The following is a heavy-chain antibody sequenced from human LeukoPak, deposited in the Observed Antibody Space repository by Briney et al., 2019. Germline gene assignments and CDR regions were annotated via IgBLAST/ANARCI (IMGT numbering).Heavy chain of an antibody. CDR3: ARGLTAVASDY. Sequence: SETLSLTCAVSGGSISSSNWWSWVRQPPGKGLEWIGEIYHNGRTNYSPSLRSRVTISVDKSKNQFSMMLYSATTADTAVYYCARGLTAVASDYWGQGTLVTVSS. J-gene: IGHJ4*02. D-gene: IGHD6-19*01. V-gene: IGHV4-4*02. CDR1: GGSISSSNW. CDR2: IYHNGRT.